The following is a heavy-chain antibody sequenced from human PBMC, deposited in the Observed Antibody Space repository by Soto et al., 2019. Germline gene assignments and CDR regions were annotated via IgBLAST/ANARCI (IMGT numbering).Heavy chain of an antibody. Sequence: GGSLRLSCAAYGFTFSDYYMSWIRQAPGKGLEWVSYISSSGSTIYYADSVKGRFTISRDNAKNSLYLQMNSLRAEDTAVYYCARVQRYYYYYGMDVWGQGTTVTVAS. CDR3: ARVQRYYYYYGMDV. J-gene: IGHJ6*02. V-gene: IGHV3-11*01. CDR1: GFTFSDYY. CDR2: ISSSGSTI.